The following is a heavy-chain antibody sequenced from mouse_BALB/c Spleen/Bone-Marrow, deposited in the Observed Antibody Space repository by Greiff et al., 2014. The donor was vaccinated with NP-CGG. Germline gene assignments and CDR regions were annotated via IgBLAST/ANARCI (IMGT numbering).Heavy chain of an antibody. J-gene: IGHJ2*01. D-gene: IGHD1-2*01. CDR2: INPSNGDT. Sequence: VQLQQSGAELVRPGASVKLSCKASGYTFTSYWMHCVKLRPGQGFEWIGEINPSNGDTNYNEKFKRKATLTVDKSSSTAYMQLSSLTSEDSAVYYCTNNGYDWGQGTALTVSS. V-gene: IGHV1S16*01. CDR3: TNNGYD. CDR1: GYTFTSYW.